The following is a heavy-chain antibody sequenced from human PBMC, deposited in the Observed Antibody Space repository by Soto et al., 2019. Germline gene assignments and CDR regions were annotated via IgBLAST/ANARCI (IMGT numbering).Heavy chain of an antibody. CDR2: VYYGGST. J-gene: IGHJ6*02. D-gene: IGHD3-22*01. CDR3: AGGDYYHSSGYYFYYYTMDV. Sequence: SETLSLTCTVSGGSISSSSYYWGWIRQPPGKGLEWIGNVYYGGSTYYNPSLKSGVTISVETSKSQFSLKLSSVTAADTAVYYCAGGDYYHSSGYYFYYYTMDVWGQGTTVTVSS. V-gene: IGHV4-39*01. CDR1: GGSISSSSYY.